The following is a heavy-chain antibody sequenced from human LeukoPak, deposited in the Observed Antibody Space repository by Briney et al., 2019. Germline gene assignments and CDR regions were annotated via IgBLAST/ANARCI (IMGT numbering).Heavy chain of an antibody. Sequence: SETLSLTCAVYGGSFSGYYWSWIRQPPGKGLEWIGEINHSGSTNYNPSLKSRVTISVDTSKNQFSLKLSSVTAADTAVYYCARKRIPRRFLDYWGQGTLVTVSS. CDR2: INHSGST. V-gene: IGHV4-34*01. CDR3: ARKRIPRRFLDY. D-gene: IGHD2/OR15-2a*01. CDR1: GGSFSGYY. J-gene: IGHJ4*02.